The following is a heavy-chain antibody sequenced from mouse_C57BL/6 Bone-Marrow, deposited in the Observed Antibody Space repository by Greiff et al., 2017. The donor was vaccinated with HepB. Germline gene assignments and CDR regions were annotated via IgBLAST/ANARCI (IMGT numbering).Heavy chain of an antibody. CDR1: GYTFTSYW. Sequence: QVQLKQPGTELVKPGASVKLSCKASGYTFTSYWMHWVKQRPGQGLEWIGNINPSNGGTNYNEKFKSKATLTVDKSSSTAYMQLSSLTSEDSAVYYCARGYYGSRAFYWYFDVWGTGTTVTVSS. D-gene: IGHD1-1*01. CDR3: ARGYYGSRAFYWYFDV. V-gene: IGHV1-53*01. CDR2: INPSNGGT. J-gene: IGHJ1*03.